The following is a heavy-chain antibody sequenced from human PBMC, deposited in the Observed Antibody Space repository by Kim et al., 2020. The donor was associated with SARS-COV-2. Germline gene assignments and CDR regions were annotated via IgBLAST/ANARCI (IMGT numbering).Heavy chain of an antibody. V-gene: IGHV4-34*01. Sequence: SETLSLTCAVYGGSFSGYYWSWIRQPPGKGLEWIGEINHSGSTNYNPSLKSRVTISVDTSKNQFSLKLSSVTAADTAVYYCARWDSDYYGSGSYYYFDYWGQGTLVTVSS. CDR2: INHSGST. CDR1: GGSFSGYY. J-gene: IGHJ4*02. D-gene: IGHD3-10*01. CDR3: ARWDSDYYGSGSYYYFDY.